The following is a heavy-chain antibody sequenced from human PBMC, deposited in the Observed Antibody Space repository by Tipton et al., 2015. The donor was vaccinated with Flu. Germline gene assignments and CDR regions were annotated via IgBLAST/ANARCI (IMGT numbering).Heavy chain of an antibody. CDR1: GFTFTRYA. CDR2: ISGGGATR. D-gene: IGHD3-22*01. V-gene: IGHV3-23*01. Sequence: SLRLSCAASGFTFTRYAMSWVRRAPGKGLEWVSAISGGGATRYFADSVKGRFTISRDISKNTVYLQMNSLRADDTALYYCAKWGASYYYDGSGHYGMDVWGQGTTVTVSS. CDR3: AKWGASYYYDGSGHYGMDV. J-gene: IGHJ6*02.